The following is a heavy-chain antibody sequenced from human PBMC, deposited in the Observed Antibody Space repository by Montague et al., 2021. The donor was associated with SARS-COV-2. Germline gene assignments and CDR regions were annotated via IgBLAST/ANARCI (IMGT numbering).Heavy chain of an antibody. V-gene: IGHV4-39*07. CDR1: GGSISGSSYY. CDR3: ARVKRGYYYGLGVSAHFGY. J-gene: IGHJ4*02. Sequence: SETLSLTCTVSGGSISGSSYYWGWIRQPPGKGPEWIGSIYYSGSTNYNPSLKSRATISVDTSKNQFSLKLSSVTAADTAVYYCARVKRGYYYGLGVSAHFGYWGQGTLVTVSS. D-gene: IGHD3-10*01. CDR2: IYYSGST.